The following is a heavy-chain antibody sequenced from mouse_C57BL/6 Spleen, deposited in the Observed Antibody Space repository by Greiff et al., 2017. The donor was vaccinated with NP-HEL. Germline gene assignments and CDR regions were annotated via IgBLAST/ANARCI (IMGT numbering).Heavy chain of an antibody. CDR3: AREFFHYYGSSTGYFDV. CDR2: IDSEDGDT. CDR1: GFNIKDYY. D-gene: IGHD1-1*01. J-gene: IGHJ1*03. V-gene: IGHV14-2*01. Sequence: EVQLQQSGAELVKPGASVKLSCTASGFNIKDYYMHWVKQRTEQGLEWIGRIDSEDGDTKYAPKFQGKATITADTSSHTAYLQLSSLTSEDTAVYYCAREFFHYYGSSTGYFDVWGTGTTVTVSS.